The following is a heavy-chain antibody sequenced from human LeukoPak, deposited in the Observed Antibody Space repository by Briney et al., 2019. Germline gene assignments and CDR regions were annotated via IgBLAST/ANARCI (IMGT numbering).Heavy chain of an antibody. V-gene: IGHV4-4*07. CDR2: IYTSGST. J-gene: IGHJ4*02. CDR1: GGSISRYY. D-gene: IGHD6-19*01. Sequence: SETLSLTCTVAGGSISRYYWSWIRQPAGKGLEWIGRIYTSGSTNYNPSLKSRVTMSVDTSKNQFSLKLSSVTAADTAVYYCARGSLSSGWDYWGQGTLVTVSS. CDR3: ARGSLSSGWDY.